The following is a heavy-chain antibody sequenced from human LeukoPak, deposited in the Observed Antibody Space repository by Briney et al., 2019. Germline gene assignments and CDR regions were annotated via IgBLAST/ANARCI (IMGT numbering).Heavy chain of an antibody. CDR3: AKEDSSSLDV. CDR1: GFRFSDYG. D-gene: IGHD6-13*01. V-gene: IGHV3-30*18. Sequence: GGSLRLSCAASGFRFSDYGMHWVRQSAGKGLEWVAVISYDGSNKYYADSVKGRFTISRDNSKNTLYLQMNSLRAEDTAVYYCAKEDSSSLDVWGQGTTVTVSS. CDR2: ISYDGSNK. J-gene: IGHJ6*02.